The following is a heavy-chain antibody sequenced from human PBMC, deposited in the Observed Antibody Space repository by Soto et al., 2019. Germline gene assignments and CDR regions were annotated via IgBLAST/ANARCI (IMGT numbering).Heavy chain of an antibody. V-gene: IGHV1-18*01. CDR2: ISAYNGHT. CDR1: GYTFTNYG. CDR3: AREGAGTSPRGY. Sequence: QVQLVQSGPEVKKPGASVKVSCKASGYTFTNYGFNWVRQAPGQGLEWMGWISAYNGHTKYSQIFQARVIMTTDTSTSTAYVELRSLTSDDTAVYSCAREGAGTSPRGYWGQGTLVTVSS. J-gene: IGHJ4*02. D-gene: IGHD3-16*01.